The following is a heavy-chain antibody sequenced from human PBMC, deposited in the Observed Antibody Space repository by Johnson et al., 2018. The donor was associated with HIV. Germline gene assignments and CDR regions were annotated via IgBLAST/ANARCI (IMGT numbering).Heavy chain of an antibody. D-gene: IGHD1-26*01. V-gene: IGHV3-30*02. CDR2: IRYDGSNK. Sequence: QVQLVESGGGVVQPWGSLRLSCAASGFTFSSYGMHWVRQAPGKGLEWVAFIRYDGSNKYYADSVKGRFTISRDNSKNTLYLQMNSLRAEDTAVYYCARDWEEHGAFDIWGQGTMVTVSS. CDR1: GFTFSSYG. J-gene: IGHJ3*02. CDR3: ARDWEEHGAFDI.